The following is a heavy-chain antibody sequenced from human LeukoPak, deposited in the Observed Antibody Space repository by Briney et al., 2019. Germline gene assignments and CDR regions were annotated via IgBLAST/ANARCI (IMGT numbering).Heavy chain of an antibody. D-gene: IGHD1-14*01. Sequence: SETLSLTCAVYGGSFSGYYWSWIRQPPGKGLEWIGEINHSGSTNYNPSLKSRVTISVDTSKNQFSLKLSSVTAADTAVYYCAREAYRVASFDYWGQGTLVTVSS. CDR3: AREAYRVASFDY. J-gene: IGHJ4*02. V-gene: IGHV4-34*01. CDR1: GGSFSGYY. CDR2: INHSGST.